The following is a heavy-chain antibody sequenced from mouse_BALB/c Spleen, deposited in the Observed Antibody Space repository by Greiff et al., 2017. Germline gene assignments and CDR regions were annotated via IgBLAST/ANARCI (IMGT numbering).Heavy chain of an antibody. CDR1: GYTFTNYW. Sequence: VQLQQSGAELVRPGTSVKISCKASGYTFTNYWLGWVKQRPGHGLEWIGDIYPGGGYTNYNEKFKGKATLTADTSSSTAYMQLSSLTSEDSAVYFCARDYYGSSSWFAYWGQGTLVTVSA. CDR2: IYPGGGYT. V-gene: IGHV1-63*02. J-gene: IGHJ3*01. CDR3: ARDYYGSSSWFAY. D-gene: IGHD1-1*01.